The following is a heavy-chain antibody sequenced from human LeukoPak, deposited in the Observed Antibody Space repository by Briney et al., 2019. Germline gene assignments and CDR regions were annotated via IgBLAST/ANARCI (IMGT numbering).Heavy chain of an antibody. D-gene: IGHD3-22*01. CDR1: GFTFSSYA. CDR2: ISGSGGST. CDR3: AKGQYYYDSSGYYLPLGIFDY. V-gene: IGHV3-23*01. Sequence: QSGGSLRLSCAASGFTFSSYAMSWVPQAPGKGLEWVSAISGSGGSTYYADSVKGRFTISRDNSKTTLYLQMNSLRAEDTAVYYCAKGQYYYDSSGYYLPLGIFDYWGQGTLVTVSS. J-gene: IGHJ4*02.